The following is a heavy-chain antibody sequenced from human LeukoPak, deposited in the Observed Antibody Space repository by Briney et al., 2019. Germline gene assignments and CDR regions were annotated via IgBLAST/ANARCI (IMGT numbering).Heavy chain of an antibody. J-gene: IGHJ4*02. CDR3: ARGYYYDSSGYSFFDY. Sequence: PGGSLRLSCAASGFTFSSYGMHWVRQAPGKGLEWVAVIWYDGSNKYYADSVKGRFTISRDNSKNTLYLQMNSLRAEDTAVYYCARGYYYDSSGYSFFDYWGQGTLVTVSS. CDR1: GFTFSSYG. CDR2: IWYDGSNK. V-gene: IGHV3-33*01. D-gene: IGHD3-22*01.